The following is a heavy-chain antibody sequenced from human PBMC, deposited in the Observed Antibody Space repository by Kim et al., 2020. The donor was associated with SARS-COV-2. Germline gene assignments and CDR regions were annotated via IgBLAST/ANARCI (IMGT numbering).Heavy chain of an antibody. CDR2: IIPIFGTA. CDR1: GGTFSSYA. J-gene: IGHJ6*02. D-gene: IGHD3-9*01. Sequence: SVKVSCKASGGTFSSYAISWVRQAPGQGLEWMGGIIPIFGTANYAQKFQGRVTITADESTSTAYMELSSLRSEDTAVYYCAIRYFDWLFPRDYYYYGMDVWGQGTTVTVSS. CDR3: AIRYFDWLFPRDYYYYGMDV. V-gene: IGHV1-69*13.